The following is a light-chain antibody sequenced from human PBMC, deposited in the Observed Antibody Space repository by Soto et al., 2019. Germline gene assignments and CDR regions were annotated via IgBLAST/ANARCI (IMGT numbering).Light chain of an antibody. CDR3: SSYTSSSTLLYV. Sequence: QSVLTQPASVSGSPGQSITISCTGTSSEVGGYNYVSWYQQHPGKAPQLMIYDVSNRPSGVSNRFYGSKSGNTASLTISWLQAEGDADYYCSSYTSSSTLLYVFGPGTKVTVL. CDR2: DVS. CDR1: SSEVGGYNY. J-gene: IGLJ1*01. V-gene: IGLV2-14*01.